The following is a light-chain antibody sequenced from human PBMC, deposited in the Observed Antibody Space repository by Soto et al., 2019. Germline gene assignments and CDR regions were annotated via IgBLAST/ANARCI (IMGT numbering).Light chain of an antibody. J-gene: IGLJ2*01. CDR2: LNSDGSH. V-gene: IGLV4-69*02. CDR1: SGHSSYA. Sequence: QLVLTQSPSAFASLGDSVKLTCTLSSGHSSYAIAWHQQQPEKGPRYLMKLNSDGSHSKGDGIPDRFSGSSSGAERYLTISSLQSEDEADYYCQTWGTGILVFGGGTKLTVL. CDR3: QTWGTGILV.